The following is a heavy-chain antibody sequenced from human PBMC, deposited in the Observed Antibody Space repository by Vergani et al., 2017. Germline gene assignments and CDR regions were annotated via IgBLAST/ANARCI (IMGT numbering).Heavy chain of an antibody. Sequence: EVQLVESGGGLVKPGGSLRLSCAASGFTFSNAWMSWVRQAPGKGLEWVGRIKSKTDGGTTDYAAPVKGRFTISRDDSKNTLYLQMGSLRAEDMAVYYCARSYDSSGYYPNYGMDVWGQGTTVTVSS. D-gene: IGHD3-22*01. J-gene: IGHJ6*02. CDR3: ARSYDSSGYYPNYGMDV. CDR1: GFTFSNAW. V-gene: IGHV3-15*01. CDR2: IKSKTDGGTT.